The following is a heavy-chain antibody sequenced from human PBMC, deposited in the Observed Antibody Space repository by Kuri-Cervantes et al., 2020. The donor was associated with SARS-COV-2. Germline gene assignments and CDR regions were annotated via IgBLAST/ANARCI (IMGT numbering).Heavy chain of an antibody. Sequence: GGSLRLSCAASGFTFDDYAMHWVRQAPGKGLEWVSGISWNSGSIGYADSVKGRFTISRDNAKNSLYLQMNSLRAEVTALYYCARGFVYYDSSGLFDYWGQGARVTCYS. CDR2: ISWNSGSI. CDR1: GFTFDDYA. CDR3: ARGFVYYDSSGLFDY. V-gene: IGHV3-9*01. J-gene: IGHJ4*02. D-gene: IGHD3-22*01.